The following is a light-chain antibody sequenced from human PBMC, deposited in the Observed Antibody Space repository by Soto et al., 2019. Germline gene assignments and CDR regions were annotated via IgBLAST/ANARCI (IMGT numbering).Light chain of an antibody. V-gene: IGLV3-21*04. CDR1: NIGSKS. CDR3: QVWDSSSDHPV. CDR2: YDS. Sequence: SSELTQPPSVSVAPGTTARITCGGNNIGSKSVHWYQQKPGQAPVLVIYYDSDRPSGIPERFSGSNSGNTATLTISRVEAGYEDDYYCQVWDSSSDHPVFGGGTKLTVL. J-gene: IGLJ2*01.